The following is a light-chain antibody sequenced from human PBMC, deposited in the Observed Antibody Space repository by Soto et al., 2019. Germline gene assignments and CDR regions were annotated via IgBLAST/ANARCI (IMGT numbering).Light chain of an antibody. CDR1: SSNIGSYNL. CDR2: EGS. Sequence: QSALTQPASVSGSLGQSITISCTGTSSNIGSYNLVSWYQHHPGKAPKIIIFEGSKRPSGVSNRFSGSRSGSTASLTISGLQAEDEADYYCCSFAGTGTQYVFGSGTRSPS. J-gene: IGLJ1*01. V-gene: IGLV2-23*01. CDR3: CSFAGTGTQYV.